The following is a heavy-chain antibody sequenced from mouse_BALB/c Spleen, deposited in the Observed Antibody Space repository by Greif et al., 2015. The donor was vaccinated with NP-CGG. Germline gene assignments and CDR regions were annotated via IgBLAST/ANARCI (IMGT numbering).Heavy chain of an antibody. Sequence: EVKLVESGAELVKPGASVKLSCTASGFNIKDTYMHWVRQRPEQGLEWIGRIDPANGNTKYDPKFQGKATITADTSSNTAYLQLSSLTSEDTAVYYCAREEGVGAMDYWGQGTSVTVSS. V-gene: IGHV14-3*02. CDR2: IDPANGNT. D-gene: IGHD1-1*02. J-gene: IGHJ4*01. CDR1: GFNIKDTY. CDR3: AREEGVGAMDY.